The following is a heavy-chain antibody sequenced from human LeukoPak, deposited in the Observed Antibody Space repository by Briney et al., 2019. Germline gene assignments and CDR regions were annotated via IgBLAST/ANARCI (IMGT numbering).Heavy chain of an antibody. CDR3: ARTAMYGSGSGYYYGMDV. V-gene: IGHV1-69*13. CDR2: IIPIFGTA. D-gene: IGHD3-10*01. CDR1: GVTFSSYA. J-gene: IGHJ6*04. Sequence: SVNVSSKASGVTFSSYAISWVRQAPGQGLEWMVGIIPIFGTANYAQTFQGRVTITADESTSTAYMELSSLRSEDTAVYYCARTAMYGSGSGYYYGMDVWGKGTTVTVSS.